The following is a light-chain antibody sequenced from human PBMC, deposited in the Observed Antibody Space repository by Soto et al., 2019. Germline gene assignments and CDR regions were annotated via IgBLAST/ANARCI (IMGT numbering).Light chain of an antibody. CDR3: QSYDSSLSGYV. V-gene: IGLV1-40*01. CDR2: GNS. CDR1: GSNIGAPYD. Sequence: QSVLTQPPPVSGAPGQRVTISCTGSGSNIGAPYDVHWYQLLPGAAPKVLIHGNSNRPSGVPDRFSGSRSGTSASLAITGLQAEDEADYYCQSYDSSLSGYVFGTGTKVTVL. J-gene: IGLJ1*01.